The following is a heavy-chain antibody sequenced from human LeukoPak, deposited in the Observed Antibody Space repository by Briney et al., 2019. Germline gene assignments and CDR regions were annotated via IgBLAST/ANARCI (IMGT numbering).Heavy chain of an antibody. CDR2: ISGSGGST. V-gene: IGHV3-23*01. CDR3: ARPYCSSTSCYSSGEGFDY. CDR1: GFTFSSYA. J-gene: IGHJ4*02. D-gene: IGHD2-2*02. Sequence: GGSLRLSCAASGFTFSSYAMSWVRQAPGKGLEWVSAISGSGGSTYYADSVKGRFTISRDNAKNSLYLQMNSLRAEDTAVYYCARPYCSSTSCYSSGEGFDYWGQGTLVTVSS.